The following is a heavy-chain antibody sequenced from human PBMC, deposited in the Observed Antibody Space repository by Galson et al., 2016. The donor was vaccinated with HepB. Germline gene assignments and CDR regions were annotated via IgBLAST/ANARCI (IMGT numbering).Heavy chain of an antibody. CDR2: IDGPTPNT. CDR3: TTWLSHHFDY. D-gene: IGHD6-19*01. Sequence: SLRLSCAASGFTFRNYALSWVRRAPGKGLEWVSRIDGPTPNTHYADSVRGRFSIYRDNSRDTLYSQMDSLTAEDSAIYYCTTWLSHHFDYWGQGTRVTVSS. J-gene: IGHJ4*02. CDR1: GFTFRNYA. V-gene: IGHV3-23*01.